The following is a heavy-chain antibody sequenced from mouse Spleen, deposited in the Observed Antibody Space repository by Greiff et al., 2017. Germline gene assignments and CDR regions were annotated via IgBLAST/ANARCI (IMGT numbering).Heavy chain of an antibody. V-gene: IGHV14-4*02. Sequence: VQLQQSGAELVRSGASVKLSCTASGFNIKDYYMHWVKQRPEQGLEWIGWIDPENGDTEYAPKFQGKATMTADTSSNTAYLQLSSLTSEDTAVYYCNAPYYGNGLWYFDYWGQGTTLTVSS. D-gene: IGHD2-10*01. CDR2: IDPENGDT. J-gene: IGHJ2*01. CDR3: NAPYYGNGLWYFDY. CDR1: GFNIKDYY.